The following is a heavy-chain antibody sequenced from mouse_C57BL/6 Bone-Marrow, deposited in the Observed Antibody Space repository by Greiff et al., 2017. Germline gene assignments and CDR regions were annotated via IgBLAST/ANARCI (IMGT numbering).Heavy chain of an antibody. J-gene: IGHJ1*03. Sequence: VQLQQSGAELVKPGASVKLSCKASGYTFTSYWMHWVKQRPGQGLEWIGMIHPNSGSTNYNEKFKSKTTLNVAKSSSTAYMQLSSLTSEDSAVYYCARSSSTVVATDWYFDVWGTGTTVTVSS. CDR1: GYTFTSYW. D-gene: IGHD1-1*01. CDR3: ARSSSTVVATDWYFDV. V-gene: IGHV1-64*01. CDR2: IHPNSGST.